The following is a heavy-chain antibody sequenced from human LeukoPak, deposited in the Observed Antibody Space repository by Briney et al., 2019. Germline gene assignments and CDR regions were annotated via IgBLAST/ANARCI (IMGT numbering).Heavy chain of an antibody. J-gene: IGHJ4*02. CDR3: ARAPPRGLDYGDYLDY. D-gene: IGHD4-17*01. CDR2: IKQDGSEK. Sequence: GGSLRLSCAASGFTFSSYWISWVRQAPGKGLEWVANIKQDGSEKYYVDSVKGRFTISRDNAKNSLYLQMNSLRAEDTAVYYCARAPPRGLDYGDYLDYWGQGTLVTVSS. V-gene: IGHV3-7*01. CDR1: GFTFSSYW.